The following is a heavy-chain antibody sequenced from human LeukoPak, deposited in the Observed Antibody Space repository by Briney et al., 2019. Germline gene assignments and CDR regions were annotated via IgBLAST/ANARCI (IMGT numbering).Heavy chain of an antibody. CDR3: ATWVYYDILTGYYIHPGPSSHWFDP. CDR2: FDPEDGET. Sequence: ASVKVSCKVSGYTLTELSVHWVRQAPGKGLEWMGGFDPEDGETIYAQKFQGRVTMTEDTSTDTAYMELSSLRSEDTAVYYCATWVYYDILTGYYIHPGPSSHWFDPWGQGTLVTVSS. D-gene: IGHD3-9*01. V-gene: IGHV1-24*01. J-gene: IGHJ5*02. CDR1: GYTLTELS.